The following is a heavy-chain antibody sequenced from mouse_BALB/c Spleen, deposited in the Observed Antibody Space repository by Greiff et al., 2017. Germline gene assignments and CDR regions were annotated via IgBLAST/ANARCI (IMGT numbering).Heavy chain of an antibody. CDR1: GYAFSSYW. Sequence: QVQLKESGAELVRPGSSVKISCKASGYAFSSYWMNWVKQRPGQGLEWIGQIYPGDGDTNYNGKFKGKATLTADKSSSTAYMQLSSLTSEDSAVYFCVYYAMDYWGQGTSVTVSS. V-gene: IGHV1-80*01. J-gene: IGHJ4*01. CDR3: VYYAMDY. CDR2: IYPGDGDT.